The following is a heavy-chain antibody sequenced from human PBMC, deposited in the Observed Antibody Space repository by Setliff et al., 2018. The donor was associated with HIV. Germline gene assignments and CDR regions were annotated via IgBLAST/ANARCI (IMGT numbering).Heavy chain of an antibody. D-gene: IGHD3-10*01. V-gene: IGHV4-34*01. CDR3: ARGRFHRLHRPYSGSGSLGIQYFDY. CDR1: GGSFSDNY. Sequence: PSETLSLTCAVYGGSFSDNYWSWIRQSPGKGLEWIGEINHSGRTKYSPSLRSRVSISVDTSKSQFSLRLNSVTATDTALYYCARGRFHRLHRPYSGSGSLGIQYFDYWGQGTLVTVSS. J-gene: IGHJ4*02. CDR2: INHSGRT.